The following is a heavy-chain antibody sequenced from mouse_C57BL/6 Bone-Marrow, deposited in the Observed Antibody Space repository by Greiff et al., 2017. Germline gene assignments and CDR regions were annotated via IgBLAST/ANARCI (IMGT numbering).Heavy chain of an antibody. CDR3: AKALGYYAMVY. Sequence: EVHLVESGGGLVKPGGSLKLSCAASGFTFSDYGMHWVRQAPEKGLEWVAYISSGSSTIYYADTVKGRFTISRDNAKNTLFLQMTSLRSEDTAMYYCAKALGYYAMVYWGQGTSVTVSS. CDR1: GFTFSDYG. D-gene: IGHD4-1*01. CDR2: ISSGSSTI. V-gene: IGHV5-17*01. J-gene: IGHJ4*01.